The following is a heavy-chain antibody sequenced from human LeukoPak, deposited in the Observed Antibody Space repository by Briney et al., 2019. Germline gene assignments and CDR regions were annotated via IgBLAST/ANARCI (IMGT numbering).Heavy chain of an antibody. CDR1: GYTFTSYG. V-gene: IGHV1-18*01. J-gene: IGHJ4*02. Sequence: ASVKVSCKASGYTFTSYGISWVRQAPGQGLEWMGWISSYNGNTNYAQKLQGRVNMTTDTSTSTAYMELRSLRSDDTAVYYCARDVSDIVVVPEPLGYWGQGTLVTVSS. CDR3: ARDVSDIVVVPEPLGY. D-gene: IGHD2-2*01. CDR2: ISSYNGNT.